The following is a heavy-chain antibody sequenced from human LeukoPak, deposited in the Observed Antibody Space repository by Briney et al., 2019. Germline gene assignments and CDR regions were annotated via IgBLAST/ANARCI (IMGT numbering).Heavy chain of an antibody. D-gene: IGHD4-17*01. Sequence: ASVKVSCKASGGTFSSYAISWVRQAPGQGLEWMGGIIPIFGTANYAQKFQGRVTITADESTGTAYMELSSLRSEDTAVYYCAREDPPSTVTSPPKTWGQGTLVTVSS. CDR1: GGTFSSYA. J-gene: IGHJ5*02. CDR3: AREDPPSTVTSPPKT. CDR2: IIPIFGTA. V-gene: IGHV1-69*13.